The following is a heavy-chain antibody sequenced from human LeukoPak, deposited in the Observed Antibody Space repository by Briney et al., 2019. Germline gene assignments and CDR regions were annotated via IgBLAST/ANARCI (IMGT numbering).Heavy chain of an antibody. D-gene: IGHD3-22*01. CDR3: ARAAYDSSGYWGEDAFDI. CDR1: GYTFTGYY. J-gene: IGHJ3*02. Sequence: ASVKVSCKASGYTFTGYYMHWVRQAPGQGLEWMGWINPNSGGTNYAQKFQGRVTMTRDTSISTAYMELSRLRSDDTAVYYCARAAYDSSGYWGEDAFDIWGQGTMVTVSS. V-gene: IGHV1-2*02. CDR2: INPNSGGT.